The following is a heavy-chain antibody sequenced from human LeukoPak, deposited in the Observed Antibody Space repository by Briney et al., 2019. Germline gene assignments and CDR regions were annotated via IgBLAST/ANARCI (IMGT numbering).Heavy chain of an antibody. CDR1: GYTFTSYG. V-gene: IGHV1-18*01. J-gene: IGHJ6*02. Sequence: ASVKVSCKASGYTFTSYGISWVRQAPGQGLEWMGWISAYNGNTNYAQKLQGRVTMTTDTSTSTAYMELRSLRSDDTAVYYCARVARGSFYYYGMDVWGQGTTVTVFS. CDR3: ARVARGSFYYYGMDV. D-gene: IGHD3-10*01. CDR2: ISAYNGNT.